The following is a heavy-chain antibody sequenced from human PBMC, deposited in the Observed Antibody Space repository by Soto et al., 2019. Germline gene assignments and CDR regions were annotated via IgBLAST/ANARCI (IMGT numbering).Heavy chain of an antibody. V-gene: IGHV1-2*04. CDR1: GYTFTGYY. CDR3: ARDLYCTNGVCSLGFDY. CDR2: INPNSGGT. D-gene: IGHD2-8*01. J-gene: IGHJ4*02. Sequence: ASVKVSCKASGYTFTGYYMHWVRQAPGQGLEWMGWINPNSGGTNYAQKFQGWVTMTRDTSISTAYMELSRLRSDDTAVCYCARDLYCTNGVCSLGFDYWGQRTLVTVSS.